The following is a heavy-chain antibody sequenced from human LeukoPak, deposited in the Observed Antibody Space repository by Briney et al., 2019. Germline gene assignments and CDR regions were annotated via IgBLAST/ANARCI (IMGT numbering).Heavy chain of an antibody. CDR1: GGSFRGYY. D-gene: IGHD6-19*01. J-gene: IGHJ4*02. Sequence: ADTLSLTCAVYGGSFRGYYWSWIRQPPGKGLEGMGEINHSGSTNYNPSLRSRVTVSVHTSKNQLSLKLSSVPAADTAVYYCARQWLVSPHFDYWGQGTLVTVSS. CDR2: INHSGST. V-gene: IGHV4-34*01. CDR3: ARQWLVSPHFDY.